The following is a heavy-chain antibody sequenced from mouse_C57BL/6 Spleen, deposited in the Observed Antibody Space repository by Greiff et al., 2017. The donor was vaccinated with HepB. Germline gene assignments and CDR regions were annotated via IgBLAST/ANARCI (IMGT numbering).Heavy chain of an antibody. J-gene: IGHJ2*01. CDR1: GYAFTNYL. CDR3: ARRGLGGLDY. V-gene: IGHV1-54*01. Sequence: QVQLQQSGAELVRPGTSVKVSCKASGYAFTNYLIEWVKQRPGQGLEWIGVINPGSGGTNYNEKFKGKATLTADKSSSTAYMQLGSLPSEDSAVYFCARRGLGGLDYWGQGTTLTVSS. D-gene: IGHD3-3*01. CDR2: INPGSGGT.